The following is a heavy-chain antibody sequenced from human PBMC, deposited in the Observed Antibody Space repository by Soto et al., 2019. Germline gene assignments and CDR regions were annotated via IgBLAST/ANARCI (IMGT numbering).Heavy chain of an antibody. V-gene: IGHV4-4*02. J-gene: IGHJ4*02. D-gene: IGHD7-27*01. CDR3: ARKAWVRFDY. CDR1: GDSISSSVW. CDR2: VFHTGNT. Sequence: PSETLSLTCAVSGDSISSSVWWTWVRRPPGKGLEWIGDVFHTGNTNYNPSLKSRVTMSVDKSTNEFSLKVTSVTAADTAIYYCARKAWVRFDYWGQGALVTVSS.